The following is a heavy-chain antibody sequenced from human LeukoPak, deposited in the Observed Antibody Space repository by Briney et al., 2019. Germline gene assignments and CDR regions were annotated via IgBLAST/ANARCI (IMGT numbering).Heavy chain of an antibody. CDR3: AKAGYCTNGVCSPFDY. J-gene: IGHJ4*02. CDR1: GFTFSSYG. V-gene: IGHV3-30*18. CDR2: ISYDGSNK. D-gene: IGHD2-8*01. Sequence: HPGGSLRLSCAASGFTFSSYGMHWVRQAPGKGLEWGAVISYDGSNKYYADSVKGRFTISRDNSKNTLYLQMNSLRAEDTAVYYCAKAGYCTNGVCSPFDYWGQGTLVTVSS.